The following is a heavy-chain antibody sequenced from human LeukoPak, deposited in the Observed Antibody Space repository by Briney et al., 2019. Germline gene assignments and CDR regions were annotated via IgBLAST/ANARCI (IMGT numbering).Heavy chain of an antibody. V-gene: IGHV1-2*02. J-gene: IGHJ3*02. CDR3: ARGAKGPVGFWSGYYTDYDAFDI. CDR2: INPNSGGT. D-gene: IGHD3-3*01. Sequence: ASVKVSCKASGYTFTGYYMHWVRQAPGQGLEWMGWINPNSGGTNYAQKFQGRVTMTRDTSISTAYMELSRLRSDDTAVYYCARGAKGPVGFWSGYYTDYDAFDIWGQGTMVTVSS. CDR1: GYTFTGYY.